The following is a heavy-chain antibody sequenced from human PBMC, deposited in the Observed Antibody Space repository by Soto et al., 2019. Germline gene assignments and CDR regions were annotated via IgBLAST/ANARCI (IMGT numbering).Heavy chain of an antibody. D-gene: IGHD3-10*01. CDR1: GFPFSSYA. Sequence: GGSLRLSCAASGFPFSSYAMSWVRQAPGKGLEWVSSISGRGVSTYYAGSVKGRSTISRDNSKNTLYLQINSLRAEETAVYYCAGSGSGAFDIWGRGTMVTVSS. CDR3: AGSGSGAFDI. CDR2: ISGRGVST. V-gene: IGHV3-23*01. J-gene: IGHJ3*02.